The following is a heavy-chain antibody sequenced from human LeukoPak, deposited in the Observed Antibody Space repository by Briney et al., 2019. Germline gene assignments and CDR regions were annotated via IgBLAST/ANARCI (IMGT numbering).Heavy chain of an antibody. CDR2: INSDGSST. Sequence: GGSLRLSCAASGFTFSSYWMHWVRHAPGKGLVWVSRINSDGSSTSYADSVKGRFTISRDNAKSTLYLQMNSLRAEDTAVYYCARVRDIVVVPAAMRYYYYGMDVWGQGTTVTVFS. J-gene: IGHJ6*02. V-gene: IGHV3-74*01. CDR1: GFTFSSYW. CDR3: ARVRDIVVVPAAMRYYYYGMDV. D-gene: IGHD2-2*01.